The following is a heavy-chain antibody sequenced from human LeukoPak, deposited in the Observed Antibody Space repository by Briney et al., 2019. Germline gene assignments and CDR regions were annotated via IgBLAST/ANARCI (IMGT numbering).Heavy chain of an antibody. D-gene: IGHD3-22*01. Sequence: SETLSLTCAVYGGSFSGYYWSWIRQPPGKGLERIGEINHSGSTNYNPSLKSRVTISVDTSKNQFSLKLSSVTAADTAVYYCARDGYKIRAFDYWGQGTLVTVSS. CDR1: GGSFSGYY. CDR2: INHSGST. J-gene: IGHJ4*02. V-gene: IGHV4-34*01. CDR3: ARDGYKIRAFDY.